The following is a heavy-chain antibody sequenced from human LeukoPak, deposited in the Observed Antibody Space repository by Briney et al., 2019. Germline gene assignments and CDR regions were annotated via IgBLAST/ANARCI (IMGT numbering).Heavy chain of an antibody. V-gene: IGHV3-7*01. CDR2: IKEDGREK. Sequence: GGSLRLSCAASGFTFSSYWMSWVRQAPGKGLEWVAKIKEDGREKYYVDSVKGRFTISRDNAKNSLYLQMNSLRAEDTAVYYCAKDVVGGHFEYWGQGTLVTVSS. CDR1: GFTFSSYW. J-gene: IGHJ4*02. CDR3: AKDVVGGHFEY. D-gene: IGHD1-26*01.